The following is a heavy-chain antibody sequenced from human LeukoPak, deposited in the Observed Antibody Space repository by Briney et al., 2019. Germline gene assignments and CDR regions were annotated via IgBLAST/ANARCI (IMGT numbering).Heavy chain of an antibody. Sequence: GGSLRLSCAASGFTFSSYGMHWVRQAPGKGLEWVAVISYDGSNKYYADSVKGRFTISRDNAKNSLYLQMNSLRAEDTAVYYCARGVQLWYWFDPWGQGTLVTVSS. CDR2: ISYDGSNK. CDR3: ARGVQLWYWFDP. D-gene: IGHD5-18*01. J-gene: IGHJ5*02. CDR1: GFTFSSYG. V-gene: IGHV3-30*03.